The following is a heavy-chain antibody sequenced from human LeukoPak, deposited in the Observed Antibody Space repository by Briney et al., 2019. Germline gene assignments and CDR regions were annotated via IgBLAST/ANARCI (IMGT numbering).Heavy chain of an antibody. CDR1: GGIFSSYA. J-gene: IGHJ4*02. Sequence: SVKVSCKASGGIFSSYAISWVRQAPGQGLEWMGGIIPISGTTNYAQKFQGRVTMTRDTSTSTVYMELSSLRSEDTAVYYCARDGVCFAGSTSCYDSDYWGQGTLVTVSS. V-gene: IGHV1-69*05. D-gene: IGHD2-2*01. CDR2: IIPISGTT. CDR3: ARDGVCFAGSTSCYDSDY.